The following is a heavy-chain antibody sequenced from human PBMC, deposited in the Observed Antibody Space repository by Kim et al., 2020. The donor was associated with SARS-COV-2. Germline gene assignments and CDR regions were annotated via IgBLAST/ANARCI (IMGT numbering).Heavy chain of an antibody. CDR3: AKDLAQWLASRYFYGMDV. CDR1: GFTFRNYA. Sequence: GGSLRLSCAASGFTFRNYALHWVRQAPGKGPEWVSVISYDGTNKYYADSVRGRFTISRDKSKDTLYLHMNSLRIDDTGLYYCAKDLAQWLASRYFYGMDVWGQGTTVTVSS. J-gene: IGHJ6*02. D-gene: IGHD6-19*01. CDR2: ISYDGTNK. V-gene: IGHV3-30-3*01.